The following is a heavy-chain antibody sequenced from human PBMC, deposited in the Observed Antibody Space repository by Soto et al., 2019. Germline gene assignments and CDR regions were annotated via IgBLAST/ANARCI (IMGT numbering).Heavy chain of an antibody. J-gene: IGHJ4*02. D-gene: IGHD5-18*01. CDR1: GFTFSSYG. V-gene: IGHV3-30*18. CDR2: ISYDGSNK. CDR3: AQNSGYSYGFPFEY. Sequence: QVQLVESGGGVVQPGRSLRLSCAASGFTFSSYGMHWVRQAPGKGLEWVALISYDGSNKYYADSVKGRFTISRDNSKNTLYQQMNSLRAEDTAVYYCAQNSGYSYGFPFEYRGQGTLVTVSS.